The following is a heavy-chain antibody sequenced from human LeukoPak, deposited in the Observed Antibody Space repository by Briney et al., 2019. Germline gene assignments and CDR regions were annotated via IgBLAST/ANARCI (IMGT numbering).Heavy chain of an antibody. V-gene: IGHV1-2*02. D-gene: IGHD2-2*02. CDR3: ARSPPCSSTSCYTNYYYYYMDV. CDR1: GYTFTGYY. CDR2: INPNSGGT. J-gene: IGHJ6*03. Sequence: ASVKVSCKASGYTFTGYYMHWVRQAPGQGLEWMGWINPNSGGTNYAQKFQERVTITRDMSTSTAYMELSSLRSEDTAVYYCARSPPCSSTSCYTNYYYYYMDVWGKGTTVTVSS.